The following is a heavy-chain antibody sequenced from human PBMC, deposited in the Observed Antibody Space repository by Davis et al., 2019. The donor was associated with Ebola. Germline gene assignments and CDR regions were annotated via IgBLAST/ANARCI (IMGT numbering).Heavy chain of an antibody. J-gene: IGHJ4*02. D-gene: IGHD6-19*01. V-gene: IGHV1-46*01. CDR3: VTFLEQWLAY. CDR2: INPSDLST. Sequence: ASVKVSCKASGYSFTDFYVHWVRQAPGQGLKWMGVINPSDLSTTYAQRFQGRATMTRDTSTSTVYMELSSLRSDDTAVYYCVTFLEQWLAYWGQGTLATVSS. CDR1: GYSFTDFY.